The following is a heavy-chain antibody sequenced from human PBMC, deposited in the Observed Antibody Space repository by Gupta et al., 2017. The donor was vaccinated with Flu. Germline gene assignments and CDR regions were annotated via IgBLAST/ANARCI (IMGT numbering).Heavy chain of an antibody. CDR2: IYDDGTA. CDR1: GYSIRTSDYD. J-gene: IGHJ4*02. D-gene: IGHD6-13*01. V-gene: IGHV4-39*02. Sequence: QLLLQESGPGLVRPSETLSLMCTVSGYSIRTSDYDWGWLRRPPGRGLEWMGTIYDDGTAYYNPSLKSRVTMSIDTSKNHFSLNLRSVTAADTAVVYCARLLQTAAASAWGRGTLVTVSS. CDR3: ARLLQTAAASA.